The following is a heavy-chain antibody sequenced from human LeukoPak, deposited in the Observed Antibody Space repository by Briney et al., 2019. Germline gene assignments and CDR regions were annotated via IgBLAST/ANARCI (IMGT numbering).Heavy chain of an antibody. CDR1: GGSISSYY. CDR3: ARHERDASLDHALDI. D-gene: IGHD5-24*01. CDR2: IYYSGTT. Sequence: SETLSLTCTVSGGSISSYYWSWIRQAPGKGLEWIGYIYYSGTTSYNPSLKSRVTILVDTSKNQFSLKLSSVSAADTAVYYCARHERDASLDHALDIWGQGTMVTVSS. V-gene: IGHV4-59*08. J-gene: IGHJ3*02.